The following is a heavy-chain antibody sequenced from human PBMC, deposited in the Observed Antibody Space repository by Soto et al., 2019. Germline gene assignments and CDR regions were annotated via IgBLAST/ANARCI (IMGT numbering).Heavy chain of an antibody. J-gene: IGHJ4*02. CDR2: IYSGGSI. CDR1: GFTVSSNY. CDR3: AKLAYSITWFHPFDY. Sequence: CAASGFTVSSNYMTCVRQAPWKGLKWVSVIYSGGSIGYADSVKGRFTVSRDNAKNSLYLQMNGLRAEDTALYFCAKLAYSITWFHPFDYWGLGALVTVSS. V-gene: IGHV3-53*05. D-gene: IGHD6-13*01.